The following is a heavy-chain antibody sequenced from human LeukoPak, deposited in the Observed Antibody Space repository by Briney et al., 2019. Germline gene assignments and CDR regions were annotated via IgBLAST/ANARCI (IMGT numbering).Heavy chain of an antibody. Sequence: PGGSLRLSCAASGFTFDDYAMHWVRQAPGKGLEWVSLISWDGGSTYYADSVKGRFTISRDNSKNSLYLQMNSLRAEDTALYYCAKGGGYRSSTSCYTAPGSYYYYYYMDVWGKGTTVTVSS. CDR1: GFTFDDYA. CDR3: AKGGGYRSSTSCYTAPGSYYYYYYMDV. CDR2: ISWDGGST. J-gene: IGHJ6*03. V-gene: IGHV3-43D*04. D-gene: IGHD2-2*02.